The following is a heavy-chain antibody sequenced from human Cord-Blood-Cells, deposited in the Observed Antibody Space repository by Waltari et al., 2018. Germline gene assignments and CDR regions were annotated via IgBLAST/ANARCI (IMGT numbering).Heavy chain of an antibody. J-gene: IGHJ4*02. D-gene: IGHD2-2*01. Sequence: QVQLQQWGAGLLKPSETLSLTCAVYGGSFSGYYWSWIRQPTGKGLEWIGEINQSGSTNYNPSLKSRVTISVDTSKNQFSLKLSSVTAADTAVYYCARGGGADCSSTSCYVDYWGQGTLVTVSS. CDR1: GGSFSGYY. CDR3: ARGGGADCSSTSCYVDY. CDR2: INQSGST. V-gene: IGHV4-34*01.